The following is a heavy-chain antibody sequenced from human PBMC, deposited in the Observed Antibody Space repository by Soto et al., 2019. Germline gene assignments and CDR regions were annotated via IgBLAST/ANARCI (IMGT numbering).Heavy chain of an antibody. CDR3: ARHGPYSSSSGQLDY. D-gene: IGHD6-6*01. J-gene: IGHJ4*02. CDR2: IYYSGST. V-gene: IGHV4-39*01. CDR1: GGSLSSSSYY. Sequence: SETLSLTCTVSGGSLSSSSYYWGWIRQPPGKGLEWIGSIYYSGSTYYNPSLKSRVSTSVDTSKNQFSLKLSSVTAADTAVYSCARHGPYSSSSGQLDYWGQGTLVTVSS.